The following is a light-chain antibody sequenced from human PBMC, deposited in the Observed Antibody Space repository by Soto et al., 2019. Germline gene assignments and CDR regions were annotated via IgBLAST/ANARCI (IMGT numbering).Light chain of an antibody. J-gene: IGKJ1*01. CDR3: HQYRSSRT. Sequence: EIVLTQSPGTLSLSPGERATLSCRASQSVSSSYLAWYQHKPGQAPRLLIYGASSRATGIPDRFSGSGSGTDFTLTISRLEPEDFAVYFCHQYRSSRTFGQGTKVQIK. CDR2: GAS. CDR1: QSVSSSY. V-gene: IGKV3-20*01.